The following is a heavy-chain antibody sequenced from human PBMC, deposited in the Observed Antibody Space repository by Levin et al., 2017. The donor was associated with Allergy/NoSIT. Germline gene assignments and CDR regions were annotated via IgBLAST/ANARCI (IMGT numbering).Heavy chain of an antibody. Sequence: GGSLRLSCAASGFTFSDYYMSWIRQAPGKGLEWVSYISSSGSTIYYADSVKGRFTISRDNAKNSLYLQMNSLRAEDTAVYYCARAISYYDSSGYWGRGEDYFDYWGQGTLVTVSS. V-gene: IGHV3-11*01. CDR3: ARAISYYDSSGYWGRGEDYFDY. CDR2: ISSSGSTI. D-gene: IGHD3-22*01. J-gene: IGHJ4*02. CDR1: GFTFSDYY.